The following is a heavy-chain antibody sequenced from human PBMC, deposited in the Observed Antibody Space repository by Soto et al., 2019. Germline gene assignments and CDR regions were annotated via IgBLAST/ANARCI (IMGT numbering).Heavy chain of an antibody. V-gene: IGHV7-4-1*01. J-gene: IGHJ4*02. CDR3: ARDTASGIFDC. Sequence: QVQLVQSGSESMQPGASVKVSCKGSGYNFNSHSINWLRQAPGKGLEWMGWINPNTGNPTYEQGFTGRFVLSGDTSVRAVYLQSFSLKAADSAVYYCARDTASGIFDCCGQGAVVTVSS. CDR1: GYNFNSHS. CDR2: INPNTGNP. D-gene: IGHD1-26*01.